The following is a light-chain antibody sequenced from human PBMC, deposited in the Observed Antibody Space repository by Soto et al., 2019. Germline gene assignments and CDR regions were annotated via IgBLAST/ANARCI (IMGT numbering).Light chain of an antibody. Sequence: QPVLTQPPSVSGAPGQRVTISCTGSSSNIGAGYVHWYQQLPGTAPKLLIYGNSNRPSGVPDRFSGSKSGTSASLAITGLQAEDEADYYCQSYDSSLSGHVVFGGGTKVTVL. J-gene: IGLJ2*01. CDR1: SSNIGAGY. V-gene: IGLV1-40*01. CDR2: GNS. CDR3: QSYDSSLSGHVV.